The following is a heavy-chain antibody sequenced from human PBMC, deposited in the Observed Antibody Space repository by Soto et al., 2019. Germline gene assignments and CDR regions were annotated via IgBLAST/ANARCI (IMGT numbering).Heavy chain of an antibody. CDR1: GGTFSSFG. CDR3: ARDFGWSDK. D-gene: IGHD6-19*01. V-gene: IGHV1-69*12. Sequence: QVQQVQSGAEVKKPGSSVRVSCKASGGTFSSFGISWVRQAPGQGLEWMGGIMPTLYTSHYAQKFQGRVSITADESTTTAYMELSSLRSEDTAVYYCARDFGWSDKWGQGTLVTVSS. CDR2: IMPTLYTS. J-gene: IGHJ4*02.